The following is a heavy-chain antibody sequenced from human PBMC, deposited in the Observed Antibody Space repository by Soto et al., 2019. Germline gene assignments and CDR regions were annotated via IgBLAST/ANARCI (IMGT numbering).Heavy chain of an antibody. V-gene: IGHV3-21*01. Sequence: EVQLVESGGGLVKPGGSLRLSCAASGFTFSRYSMNWVRQAPGKGLEWVSSISGSSSYIYYADSVKGRFTISRDNAKNSLYLQMNSLRAEDTAVYYCARSYDILTGYSVFDYWGQGTLVTVSS. D-gene: IGHD3-9*01. CDR1: GFTFSRYS. CDR2: ISGSSSYI. CDR3: ARSYDILTGYSVFDY. J-gene: IGHJ4*02.